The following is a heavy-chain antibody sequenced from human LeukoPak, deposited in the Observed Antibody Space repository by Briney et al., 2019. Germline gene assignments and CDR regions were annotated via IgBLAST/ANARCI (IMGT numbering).Heavy chain of an antibody. CDR2: TIPIFGTA. J-gene: IGHJ4*02. CDR3: ARERSGYDILTGYYYFDY. CDR1: GGTFSSYA. D-gene: IGHD3-9*01. V-gene: IGHV1-69*05. Sequence: ASVKVSCKASGGTFSSYAISWVRQAPGQGLEWMGGTIPIFGTANYAQKFQGRVTITTDESTSTAYMELSSLRSEDTAVYYCARERSGYDILTGYYYFDYWGQGTLVTVSS.